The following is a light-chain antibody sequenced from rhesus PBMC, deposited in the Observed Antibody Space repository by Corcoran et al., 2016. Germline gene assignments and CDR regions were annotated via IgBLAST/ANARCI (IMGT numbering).Light chain of an antibody. Sequence: EIVMTQSPATLSLSPGERATLSCRASQSVSSNLAWYQQKPGQAPRLIIYDTSSRATGIPARFSGSGSGTDCTLTISSLEPEDVAVYYCQQFSNWPLTFGGGTKVEIK. J-gene: IGKJ4*01. CDR2: DTS. V-gene: IGKV3-42*01. CDR3: QQFSNWPLT. CDR1: QSVSSN.